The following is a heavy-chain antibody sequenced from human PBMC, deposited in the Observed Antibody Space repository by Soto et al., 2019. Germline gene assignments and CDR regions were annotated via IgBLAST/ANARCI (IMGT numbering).Heavy chain of an antibody. V-gene: IGHV3-23*01. CDR3: ARNPDIAYYDFWSGYFFDY. Sequence: GGSLRLSCAASGFTFSSYAMSWVRQAPGKGLEWVSAISGSGGSTYYADSVKGRFTISRDNSKNTLYLQMNSLRAEATAVYYCARNPDIAYYDFWSGYFFDYWGQGTLVTVSS. CDR2: ISGSGGST. D-gene: IGHD3-3*01. J-gene: IGHJ4*02. CDR1: GFTFSSYA.